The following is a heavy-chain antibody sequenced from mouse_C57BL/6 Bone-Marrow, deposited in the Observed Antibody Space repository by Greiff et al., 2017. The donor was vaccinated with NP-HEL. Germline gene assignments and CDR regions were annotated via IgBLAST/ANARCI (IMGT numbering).Heavy chain of an antibody. CDR1: GFTFSSYG. V-gene: IGHV5-6*01. Sequence: EVQLVESGGDLVKPGGSLKLSCAASGFTFSSYGMSWVRQTPDKRLEWVATISSGGSYTYYPDSVKGRFTISRDNAKNTLYLQMSSLKSEDTAMYYCARRLLRGFAYWGQGTLVTVSA. CDR3: ARRLLRGFAY. CDR2: ISSGGSYT. D-gene: IGHD1-1*01. J-gene: IGHJ3*01.